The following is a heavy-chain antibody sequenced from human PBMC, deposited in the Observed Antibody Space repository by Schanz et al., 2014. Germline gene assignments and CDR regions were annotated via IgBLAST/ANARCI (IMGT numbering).Heavy chain of an antibody. D-gene: IGHD3-9*01. J-gene: IGHJ5*02. CDR1: GYTFTTYA. CDR2: ISVYTGNT. Sequence: QVQLVQSGAEVKKPGASVRVSCKASGYTFTTYAMSWVRQAPGQGLEWVGWISVYTGNTKYGQKVQGRVTMTADTSTNTAYMELRSLRSDDTDVYDCAKAEYDILTDSYSRLDPWGQGTRVTVSS. V-gene: IGHV1-18*01. CDR3: AKAEYDILTDSYSRLDP.